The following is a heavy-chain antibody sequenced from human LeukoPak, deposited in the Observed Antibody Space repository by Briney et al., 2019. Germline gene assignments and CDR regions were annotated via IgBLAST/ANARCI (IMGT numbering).Heavy chain of an antibody. J-gene: IGHJ4*02. CDR1: GYTFTGYY. CDR2: INPNSGGT. Sequence: ASVKVSCKASGYTFTGYYMHWVRQAPGQGLERMGWINPNSGGTNYAQKFQGRVTMTRDTSISPAYMELSRLRSDDTAVYYCARDRSGYVVYWGQGTLVTVSS. V-gene: IGHV1-2*02. CDR3: ARDRSGYVVY. D-gene: IGHD3-3*01.